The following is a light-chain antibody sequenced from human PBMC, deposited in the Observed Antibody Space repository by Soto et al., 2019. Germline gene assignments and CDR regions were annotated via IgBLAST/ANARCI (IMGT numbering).Light chain of an antibody. J-gene: IGLJ2*01. CDR1: SSDVGGYNY. V-gene: IGLV2-8*01. CDR3: TSYAGSNILV. Sequence: QSALTQPPSASGSPGQSVTISCTGTSSDVGGYNYVSWYQQHPGKAPKLMICEVSKRPSGVPDRFSGSKTGNTASLTVSGLQAEDEADYYCTSYAGSNILVFGGGNKLTVL. CDR2: EVS.